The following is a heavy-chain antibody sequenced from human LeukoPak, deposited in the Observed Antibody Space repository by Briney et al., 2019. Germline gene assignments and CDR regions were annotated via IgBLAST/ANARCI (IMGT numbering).Heavy chain of an antibody. CDR1: GFTFSNAW. D-gene: IGHD3-16*02. Sequence: GGSLRLSCAASGFTFSNAWMSWVRQAPGKGLEWVGRIKSKTDGGTTDYAAPVKGRFTISRDDSKNTLYLQMNSLKTEDTAVYYCTTLGDYVWGSYRFVHWGRGTLVTVSS. CDR2: IKSKTDGGTT. J-gene: IGHJ4*02. CDR3: TTLGDYVWGSYRFVH. V-gene: IGHV3-15*01.